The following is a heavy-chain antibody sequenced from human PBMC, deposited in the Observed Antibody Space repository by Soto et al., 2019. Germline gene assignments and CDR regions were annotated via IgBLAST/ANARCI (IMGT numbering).Heavy chain of an antibody. CDR3: ARDNGGNSVIWFDP. V-gene: IGHV3-30-3*01. CDR2: ISYDGSNK. D-gene: IGHD2-21*02. CDR1: GFTFSSYA. J-gene: IGHJ5*02. Sequence: GVSLRLSCAASGFTFSSYAMHWVRQAPGKGLEWVAVISYDGSNKYYADSVKGRFTISRDNSKNTLYLQMNSLRAEDTAVYYCARDNGGNSVIWFDPWGQGTLVTVSS.